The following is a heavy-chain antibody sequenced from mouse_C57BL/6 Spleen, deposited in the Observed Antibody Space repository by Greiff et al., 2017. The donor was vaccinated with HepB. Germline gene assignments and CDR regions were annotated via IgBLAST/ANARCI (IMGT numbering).Heavy chain of an antibody. CDR1: GYTFTSYW. CDR2: IDPSDSYT. J-gene: IGHJ2*01. CDR3: ARGYYGSSGFDY. D-gene: IGHD1-1*01. Sequence: QVQLQQPGAELVKPGASVKLSCKASGYTFTSYWMQWVKQRPGQGLEWIGEIDPSDSYTNYNQKFKGKATLTVDTSPSTAYMQLSSLTSEDSAVYYCARGYYGSSGFDYWGQGTTLTVSS. V-gene: IGHV1-50*01.